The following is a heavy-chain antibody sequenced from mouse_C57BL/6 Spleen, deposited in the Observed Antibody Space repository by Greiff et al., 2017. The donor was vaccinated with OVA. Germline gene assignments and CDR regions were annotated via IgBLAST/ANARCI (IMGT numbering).Heavy chain of an antibody. Sequence: VQLQQSGAELVMPGASVKLSCKASGYTFTSYWMHWVKQRPGQGLEWIGEIDPSDSYTNYNQKFKGKSTLTVDKSSSTAYMQLSSLTSEDSAVYYCARWEAGSYWGQGTLVTVSA. D-gene: IGHD4-1*01. CDR2: IDPSDSYT. J-gene: IGHJ3*01. CDR1: GYTFTSYW. CDR3: ARWEAGSY. V-gene: IGHV1-69*01.